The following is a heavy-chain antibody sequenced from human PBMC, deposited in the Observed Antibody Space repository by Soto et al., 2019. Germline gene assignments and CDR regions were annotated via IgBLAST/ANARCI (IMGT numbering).Heavy chain of an antibody. J-gene: IGHJ5*02. CDR3: ARDHSYENWFDP. Sequence: GGSLRLSCAASGFTFSSYAMSWVRQAPGKGLEWVSAISGSGGSTYYADSVKGRFTISRDNSKNSLYLQMNSLRAEDTAVYYCARDHSYENWFDPWGQGTLVTVSS. CDR1: GFTFSSYA. V-gene: IGHV3-23*01. CDR2: ISGSGGST. D-gene: IGHD5-18*01.